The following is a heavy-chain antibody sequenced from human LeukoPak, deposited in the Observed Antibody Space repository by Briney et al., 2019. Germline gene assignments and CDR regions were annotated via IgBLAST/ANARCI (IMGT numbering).Heavy chain of an antibody. D-gene: IGHD6-19*01. Sequence: TGGSLRLSCAASGFTFSSYAMTWVRQAPGKGLQWVSAISSSGGSTYYADSVKGRFTISRDNSKNTLVLQMNSLRAEDTAVYYCAKDSFRSSSGVDPWGQGTLVTVSS. J-gene: IGHJ5*02. CDR1: GFTFSSYA. CDR3: AKDSFRSSSGVDP. CDR2: ISSSGGST. V-gene: IGHV3-23*01.